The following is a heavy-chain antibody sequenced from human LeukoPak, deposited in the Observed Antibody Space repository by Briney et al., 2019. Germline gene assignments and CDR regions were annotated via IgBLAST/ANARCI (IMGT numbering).Heavy chain of an antibody. CDR1: GFIFRRNG. Sequence: GGSLRLSCAASGFIFRRNGMHWVRQVPGKGLEWVALIWYDGSKTYYADSVKGRFTISRDNSRNTLFLQMNSLRAEDTAVYYCARAVGYDASTETAMDGLDYWGQGTQVTVSS. J-gene: IGHJ4*02. CDR3: ARAVGYDASTETAMDGLDY. CDR2: IWYDGSKT. D-gene: IGHD5-18*01. V-gene: IGHV3-33*01.